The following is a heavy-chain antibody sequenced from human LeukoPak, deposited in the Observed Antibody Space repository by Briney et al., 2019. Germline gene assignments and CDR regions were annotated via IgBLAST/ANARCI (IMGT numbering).Heavy chain of an antibody. V-gene: IGHV4-59*02. CDR2: VHSSGST. D-gene: IGHD1-26*01. J-gene: IGHJ4*02. CDR1: GPSVTTYY. CDR3: ARAIRTVGATLYFDY. Sequence: KPSESLSLTCTVSGPSVTTYYWSWIRQSPGKELEWIANVHSSGSTFYNPSLQSRVTISTDPSKNQFSLKRTCVATADTAVYYCARAIRTVGATLYFDYWGEGTLLTVSS.